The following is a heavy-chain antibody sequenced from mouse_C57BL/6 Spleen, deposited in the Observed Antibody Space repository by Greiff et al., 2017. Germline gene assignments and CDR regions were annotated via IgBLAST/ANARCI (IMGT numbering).Heavy chain of an antibody. CDR3: ANQLGPLAMDY. D-gene: IGHD4-1*02. CDR1: GFTFSDYG. V-gene: IGHV5-17*01. J-gene: IGHJ4*01. CDR2: ISSGSSTI. Sequence: VQVVESGGGLVKPGGSLKLSCAASGFTFSDYGMHWVRQAPEKGLEWVAYISSGSSTIYYADTVKGRFTISRDNAKNTLFLQMTSLRSEDTAMYYCANQLGPLAMDYWGQGTSVTVSS.